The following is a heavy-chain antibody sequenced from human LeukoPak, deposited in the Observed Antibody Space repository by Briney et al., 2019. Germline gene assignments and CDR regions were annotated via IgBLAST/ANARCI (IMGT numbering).Heavy chain of an antibody. Sequence: ASVKVSCKPSGYTFTRYYMHWVRQAPGPRLEGMGWINPNSGGTNYAQKFQGRVTMTRDTSISTAYMELSRLRSDDAAVYYCAKEAAGSRHYYYFYYLDVWGTGTMVTISS. D-gene: IGHD6-13*01. CDR2: INPNSGGT. V-gene: IGHV1-2*02. CDR1: GYTFTRYY. J-gene: IGHJ6*03. CDR3: AKEAAGSRHYYYFYYLDV.